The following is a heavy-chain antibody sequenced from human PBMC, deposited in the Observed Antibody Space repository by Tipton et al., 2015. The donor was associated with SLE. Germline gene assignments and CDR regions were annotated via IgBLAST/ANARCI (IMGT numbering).Heavy chain of an antibody. CDR1: GGSISSSSYY. Sequence: LRLSGTVSGGSISSSSYYWGWIRQPPGKGLEWIGSIYYSGSTYYNPSLKNRVTISVDTSKNQFSLKLSSVTAADTAVYYCASSRYFIAAAATFDYWGQGTLVTVSS. D-gene: IGHD6-13*01. V-gene: IGHV4-39*07. CDR3: ASSRYFIAAAATFDY. CDR2: IYYSGST. J-gene: IGHJ4*02.